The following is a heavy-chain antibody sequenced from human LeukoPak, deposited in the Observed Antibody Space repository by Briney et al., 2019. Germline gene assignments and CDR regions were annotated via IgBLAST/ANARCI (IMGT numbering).Heavy chain of an antibody. J-gene: IGHJ3*02. CDR1: GYTFTGYY. D-gene: IGHD3-22*01. CDR3: ARTHPYYASSSGAFDI. V-gene: IGHV1-2*02. Sequence: GASVKVSCKASGYTFTGYYMHWVRQAPGQGLELMGWINPNSGGTNYAQKFQGRVTMTRDTSISTAYMELSRLRSDDTAVYYCARTHPYYASSSGAFDIWGQGTMVTVSS. CDR2: INPNSGGT.